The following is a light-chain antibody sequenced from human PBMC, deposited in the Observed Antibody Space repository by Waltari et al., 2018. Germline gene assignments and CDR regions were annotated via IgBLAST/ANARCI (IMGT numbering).Light chain of an antibody. CDR1: SGHSSNI. J-gene: IGLJ3*02. CDR2: VNSDGTH. V-gene: IGLV4-69*01. CDR3: QTGGHGTWV. Sequence: QLVLTQSPSASASLGASIKLTCTLSSGHSSNIIAWLQQQPARGPRYLMKVNSDGTHSKGDDIPDRFSGSSSGAERYLTISSLQSEDEADYYCQTGGHGTWVFGGGTKVTVL.